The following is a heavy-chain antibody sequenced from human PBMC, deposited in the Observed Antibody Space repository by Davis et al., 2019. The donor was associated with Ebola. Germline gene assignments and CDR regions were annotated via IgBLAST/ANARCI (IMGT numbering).Heavy chain of an antibody. CDR3: ARVKVDCSSTSCHNYYYYGMDV. J-gene: IGHJ6*02. V-gene: IGHV3-23*01. CDR2: ISGSGGST. D-gene: IGHD2-2*01. CDR1: GFTFSSYA. Sequence: GESLKISCAASGFTFSSYAMSWVRQAPGKGLEWVSVISGSGGSTYYADSVKGRFTISRDNSKNTLYLQMNTLRAEDTAVYYCARVKVDCSSTSCHNYYYYGMDVWGQGTTVTVSS.